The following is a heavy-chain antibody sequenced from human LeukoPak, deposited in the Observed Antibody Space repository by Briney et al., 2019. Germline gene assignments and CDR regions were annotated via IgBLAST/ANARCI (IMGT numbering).Heavy chain of an antibody. CDR2: IYYSGST. CDR1: GGSISGSSYY. V-gene: IGHV4-39*01. J-gene: IGHJ6*02. CDR3: ARRDYCSRTSCYVRGAYGMDV. D-gene: IGHD2-2*01. Sequence: SETLSLACTVSGGSISGSSYYWGWIRQPPGKGLEWIGSIYYSGSTYYNPSLKSRVTISVDTSKNQFSLKLSSVTAADTAVYYCARRDYCSRTSCYVRGAYGMDVWGQGTTGTVSS.